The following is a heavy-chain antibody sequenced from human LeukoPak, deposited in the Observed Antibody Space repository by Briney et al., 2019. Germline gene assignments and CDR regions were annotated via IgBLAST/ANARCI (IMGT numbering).Heavy chain of an antibody. CDR2: IIPIFGTA. D-gene: IGHD3-9*01. V-gene: IGHV1-69*06. J-gene: IGHJ4*02. CDR3: AREYDILTGYYMSYFDY. CDR1: GGTFSSYA. Sequence: ASVKVSCKASGGTFSSYAISWVRQAPGQGLEWMGGIIPIFGTANYAQKFQGRVTITADKSTSKAYMELSSLRSEDTAVYYCAREYDILTGYYMSYFDYWGQGTLVTVSS.